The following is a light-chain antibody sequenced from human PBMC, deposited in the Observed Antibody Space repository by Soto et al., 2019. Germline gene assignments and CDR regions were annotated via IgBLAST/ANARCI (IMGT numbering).Light chain of an antibody. V-gene: IGKV3-20*01. CDR3: QQYGSSPWT. CDR1: QSVSMNY. J-gene: IGKJ2*01. CDR2: GAS. Sequence: EIVLTQSPGTLSLSPGERATLSCRASQSVSMNYLAWYQQKPGQAPRLLIYGASSRATGIPDRFSGSGSGTDFTLTISRLDPEDFAVYYCQQYGSSPWTFGQGTKLEIK.